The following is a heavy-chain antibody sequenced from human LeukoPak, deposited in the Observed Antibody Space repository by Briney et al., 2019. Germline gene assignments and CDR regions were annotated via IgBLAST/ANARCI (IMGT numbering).Heavy chain of an antibody. Sequence: PGGSLRLSCAASGFTFRSYTMNWVRQAPGKGLEGVSSISSNSAYLYYADSVRGRFTISRDNTKNSLYPQMSSPRAEDTAVYYCAREGLLHSISSGDAFDIWGQGTMVTVSS. CDR1: GFTFRSYT. CDR2: ISSNSAYL. V-gene: IGHV3-21*01. D-gene: IGHD2-21*01. J-gene: IGHJ3*02. CDR3: AREGLLHSISSGDAFDI.